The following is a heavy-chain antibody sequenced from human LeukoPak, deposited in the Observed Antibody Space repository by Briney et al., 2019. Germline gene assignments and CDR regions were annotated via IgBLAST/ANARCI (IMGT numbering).Heavy chain of an antibody. Sequence: GGSLRLSCAASGVTFSDYAMSWVRQAPGKGLEWVSDISGRGDSTYYADSVKGRFTISRGKSKNTVYLQMNSLRAEDTAVYYCAILGYCSGGSCYHAIYFDYWGQGTLVTVSS. D-gene: IGHD2-15*01. V-gene: IGHV3-23*01. CDR3: AILGYCSGGSCYHAIYFDY. J-gene: IGHJ4*02. CDR2: ISGRGDST. CDR1: GVTFSDYA.